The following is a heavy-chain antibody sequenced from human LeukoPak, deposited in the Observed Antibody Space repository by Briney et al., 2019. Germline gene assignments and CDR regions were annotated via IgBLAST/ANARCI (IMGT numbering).Heavy chain of an antibody. CDR1: GFTFSNAW. J-gene: IGHJ5*02. Sequence: GGSLRLSCAAPGFTFSNAWMSWVRQAPGKGLEWVGRIKSKTDGGTTDYAAPVKGRFTISRDDSKNTLYLQMNSLKTEDTAVYYCTTDTLYYYDSSGYYHWFDPWGQGTLVTVSS. D-gene: IGHD3-22*01. CDR2: IKSKTDGGTT. V-gene: IGHV3-15*01. CDR3: TTDTLYYYDSSGYYHWFDP.